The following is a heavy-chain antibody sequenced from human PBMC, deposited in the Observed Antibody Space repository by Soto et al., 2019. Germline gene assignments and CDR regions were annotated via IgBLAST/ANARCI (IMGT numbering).Heavy chain of an antibody. J-gene: IGHJ4*02. CDR2: ISPMFGAA. D-gene: IGHD3-10*01. CDR1: GGTFNTYA. Sequence: QVQLVQSGAEMKKPGSSVKVSCQSSGGTFNTYAMNWVRQAPGQGPEWMGDISPMFGAANYAPKFQGRVTITADESTGTSYMQLSCLTSDDTALYFCAREVQVHTPAFVYWGQGTLVTVSS. CDR3: AREVQVHTPAFVY. V-gene: IGHV1-69*19.